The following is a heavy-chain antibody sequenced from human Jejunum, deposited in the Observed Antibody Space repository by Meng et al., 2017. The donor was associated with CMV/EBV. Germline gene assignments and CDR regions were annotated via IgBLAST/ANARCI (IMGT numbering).Heavy chain of an antibody. J-gene: IGHJ4*02. V-gene: IGHV3-15*07. D-gene: IGHD1-14*01. CDR2: IKSNTYGGTT. CDR1: GFTFSNAW. CDR3: TTVGPYSRSVY. Sequence: WAASGFTFSNAWMNWVRQAPGKGLEWVGQIKSNTYGGTTDYAAPVKGRFTISRDDSKNTLYLQMNSLKTEDTAVYYCTTVGPYSRSVYWGQGTLVTVSS.